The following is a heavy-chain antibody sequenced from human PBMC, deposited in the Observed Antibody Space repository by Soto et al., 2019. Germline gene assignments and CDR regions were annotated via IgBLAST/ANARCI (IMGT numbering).Heavy chain of an antibody. Sequence: QVQLQQWGAGLLKPSETLSLTCAVYGGSFSGYYWSWIRQPPGKGLEWIGEINHSGSTNYNPSLKSRVTISVDTSKNQFSLKLSSVTAADTAVYYCARSSFGWGSDYWGQGTLVTVSS. V-gene: IGHV4-34*01. J-gene: IGHJ4*02. CDR1: GGSFSGYY. CDR2: INHSGST. CDR3: ARSSFGWGSDY. D-gene: IGHD2-21*01.